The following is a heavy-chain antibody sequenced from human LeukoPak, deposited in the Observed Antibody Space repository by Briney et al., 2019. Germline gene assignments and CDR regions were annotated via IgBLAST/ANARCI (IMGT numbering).Heavy chain of an antibody. D-gene: IGHD1-7*01. CDR1: GFTLSDYW. J-gene: IGHJ4*02. CDR3: VRDGGGTTPYDC. V-gene: IGHV3-74*01. CDR2: ISPDGRNI. Sequence: GGSLRLSCAASGFTLSDYWMNWVRQVPGKGPVWVSHISPDGRNIAYADSVKGRFTISRDSAKNTLYLQMNSLRVGDTAVYYCVRDGGGTTPYDCWGQGTPVTVSS.